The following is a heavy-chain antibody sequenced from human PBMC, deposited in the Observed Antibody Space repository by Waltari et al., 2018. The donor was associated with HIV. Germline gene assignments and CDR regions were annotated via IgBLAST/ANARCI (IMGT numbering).Heavy chain of an antibody. J-gene: IGHJ2*01. CDR1: GGSISSGGYY. D-gene: IGHD2-2*01. CDR3: ASTHCSSTSCYADWYFDL. V-gene: IGHV4-31*03. Sequence: QVQLQESGPGLVKPSQTLSLTCTVSGGSISSGGYYWSWIRQHPGKGLEWIGYIYYSVSTSYNPSLKSRVTISVDTSKNQFSLKLSSVTAADTAVYYCASTHCSSTSCYADWYFDLWGRGTLVTVSS. CDR2: IYYSVST.